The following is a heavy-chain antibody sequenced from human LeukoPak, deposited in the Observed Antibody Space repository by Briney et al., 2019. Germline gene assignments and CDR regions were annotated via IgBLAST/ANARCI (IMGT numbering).Heavy chain of an antibody. CDR2: FFLKGST. J-gene: IGHJ4*02. D-gene: IGHD2-2*01. CDR3: ARVARRTSCFDVDY. CDR1: GYSITSAYY. Sequence: SETLSLTCTVSGYSITSAYYWGWIRQPPGKGLEWIGSFFLKGSTYYNPSLKSRVTISVDTSKNQFSLTLSSVTAADTAVYYCARVARRTSCFDVDYWGQGTLVTVSS. V-gene: IGHV4-38-2*02.